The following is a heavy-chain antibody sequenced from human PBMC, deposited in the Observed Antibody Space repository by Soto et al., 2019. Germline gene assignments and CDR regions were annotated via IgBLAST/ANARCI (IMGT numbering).Heavy chain of an antibody. CDR1: GFIFSNAW. V-gene: IGHV3-15*07. CDR2: IKRKTDGGTI. Sequence: GGSLRLSCAASGFIFSNAWMNWVRQAPGKGLEWVGRIKRKTDGGTIDYAAPVKGRFTISRDDSKNTLYLQMTSLKTEDTAVYYCARDWGGGSYAYWGQGTLVTVSS. D-gene: IGHD1-26*01. J-gene: IGHJ4*02. CDR3: ARDWGGGSYAY.